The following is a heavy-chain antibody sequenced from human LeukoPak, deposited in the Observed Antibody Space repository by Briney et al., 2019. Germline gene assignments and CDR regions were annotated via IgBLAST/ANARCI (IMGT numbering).Heavy chain of an antibody. CDR2: IYNTGST. CDR1: GDSISNSY. D-gene: IGHD3-3*01. V-gene: IGHV4-59*01. Sequence: SETLSLTCTVSGDSISNSYWSWIRHPPGKGLEWIGYIYNTGSTNYNPSLKSRVTISVDTSKNQFSLKLSSVTAADTAVYYCARNSRFLEWLLPLYYWGQGTLVTVSS. J-gene: IGHJ4*02. CDR3: ARNSRFLEWLLPLYY.